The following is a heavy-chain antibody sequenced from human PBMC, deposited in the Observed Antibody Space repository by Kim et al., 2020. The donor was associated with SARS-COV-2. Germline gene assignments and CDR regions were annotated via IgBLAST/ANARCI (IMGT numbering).Heavy chain of an antibody. CDR3: ARERTTWYSYFYFGMNV. D-gene: IGHD2-21*02. J-gene: IGHJ6*02. Sequence: GGSLRLSCAASGFTFSNYDMHWVRQAPGKGLDWVAVNRHDGNNEYYSDSVKGRFTISRANSKNMLYLQMNSLRAEDTAVYDCARERTTWYSYFYFGMNVWGQGTTVTVSS. V-gene: IGHV3-33*01. CDR1: GFTFSNYD. CDR2: NRHDGNNE.